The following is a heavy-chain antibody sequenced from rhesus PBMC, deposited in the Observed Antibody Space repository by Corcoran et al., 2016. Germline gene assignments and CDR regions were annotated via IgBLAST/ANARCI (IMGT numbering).Heavy chain of an antibody. CDR1: GASIISGYA. D-gene: IGHD1-26*01. J-gene: IGHJ6*01. V-gene: IGHV4-127*01. CDR3: ASGLNYGAPNFGLDS. CDR2: IGG. Sequence: QVQLKESGPGLVKPSETLSLTCTVSGASIISGYAWSWIRQPPGKGLRWIGYIGGNNNPPLKSRVPIAKDTSKYQFSLNRTAVTAADTAVYYCASGLNYGAPNFGLDSWGQGVVVTVSS.